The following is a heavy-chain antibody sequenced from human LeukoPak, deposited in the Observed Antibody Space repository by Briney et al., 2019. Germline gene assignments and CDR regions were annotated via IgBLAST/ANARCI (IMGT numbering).Heavy chain of an antibody. J-gene: IGHJ3*02. CDR3: ARLRSSGNSDDPFDI. V-gene: IGHV1-2*02. CDR2: INPKNGGT. D-gene: IGHD3-22*01. Sequence: GASVKVSCKASGYTFTGYYLHWVRQAPGQGLEWMGWINPKNGGTNYAQKFEGRVTMTGDASISTTYMELSRLTADDTAVYYCARLRSSGNSDDPFDIWPQGTIVTVS. CDR1: GYTFTGYY.